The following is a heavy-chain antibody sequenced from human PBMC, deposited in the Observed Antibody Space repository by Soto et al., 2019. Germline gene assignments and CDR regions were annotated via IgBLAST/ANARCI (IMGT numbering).Heavy chain of an antibody. CDR3: ANLPGVPAAMWDPRLNYYYYGMDV. V-gene: IGHV3-30-3*01. CDR2: ISYDGSKK. Sequence: QVQLVESGGGVVQPGRSLRLSCAASGFTFSSYAMHWVRQAPGKGLEWVAVISYDGSKKYYADSVKGRFTISRDNSKNTLYLQMNSLRAEDTAVYYCANLPGVPAAMWDPRLNYYYYGMDVWGQGTTVTVSS. CDR1: GFTFSSYA. J-gene: IGHJ6*02. D-gene: IGHD2-2*01.